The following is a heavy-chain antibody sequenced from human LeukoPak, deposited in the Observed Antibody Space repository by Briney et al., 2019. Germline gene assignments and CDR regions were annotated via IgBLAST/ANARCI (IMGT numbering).Heavy chain of an antibody. J-gene: IGHJ4*02. CDR2: ISGSGGST. CDR3: AKGRPYYYDSSGYYPFDY. D-gene: IGHD3-22*01. CDR1: GFTFSSYV. Sequence: GGSLRLSCAASGFTFSSYVMSWVRQAPGKGLELVSAISGSGGSTYYADSVKGRFTISRDNSKNTLYLQMNSLRAEDTAVYYCAKGRPYYYDSSGYYPFDYWGQGTLVTVSS. V-gene: IGHV3-23*01.